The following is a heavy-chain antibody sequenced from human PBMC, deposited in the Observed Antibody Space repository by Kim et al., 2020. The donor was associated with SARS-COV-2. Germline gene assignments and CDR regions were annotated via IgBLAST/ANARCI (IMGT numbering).Heavy chain of an antibody. J-gene: IGHJ4*02. CDR2: INPDESEK. D-gene: IGHD3-16*01. CDR1: GFTFSGYW. V-gene: IGHV3-7*03. CDR3: VRDYVWGTVQWDY. Sequence: GGSLRLSCAASGFTFSGYWMSWFRQAPGKGLEWVANINPDESEKYYGDSVKGRFTISRDNAKDSLFLQMNSLRAEDTAFYYCVRDYVWGTVQWDYWGQGTLVTVSS.